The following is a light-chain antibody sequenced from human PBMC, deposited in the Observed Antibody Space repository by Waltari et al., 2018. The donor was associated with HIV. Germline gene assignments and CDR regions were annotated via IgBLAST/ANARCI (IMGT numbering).Light chain of an antibody. Sequence: QSALTQPASVSGSPGQSITISCSGTRSDIGAYNSVAWYQQNPGRPPKLVIYDVANRPSGLSSRFSVSKSANTASLTISGLQPDDEADYYCSSYTDTATLVFGTGTKVTV. CDR3: SSYTDTATLV. V-gene: IGLV2-14*03. CDR2: DVA. J-gene: IGLJ1*01. CDR1: RSDIGAYNS.